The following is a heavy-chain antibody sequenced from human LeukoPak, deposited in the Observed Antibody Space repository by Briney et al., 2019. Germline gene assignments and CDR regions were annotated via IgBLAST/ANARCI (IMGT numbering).Heavy chain of an antibody. CDR2: IHYSGTT. CDR1: GGSITSSGYY. V-gene: IGHV4-39*01. J-gene: IGHJ4*02. Sequence: PSETLSLTCTISGGSITSSGYYWGWIRQPPGKGLEWIGSIHYSGTTYYNPSLQSRVTISKDTSRTQFSLRLRPVTAADTAIYYCARPDINWGQGTLVTVSS. D-gene: IGHD2-8*01. CDR3: ARPDIN.